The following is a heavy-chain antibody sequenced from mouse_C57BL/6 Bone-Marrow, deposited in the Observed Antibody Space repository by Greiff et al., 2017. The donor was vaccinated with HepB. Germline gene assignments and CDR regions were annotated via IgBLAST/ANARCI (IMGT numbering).Heavy chain of an antibody. J-gene: IGHJ2*01. Sequence: VQLQQPGAELVKPGASVKLSCKASGYTFTSYWMHWVKQRPGQGLEWIGMIHPNSGSTNYNEKFKSKATLTVDKSSSTAYMQLSSLTSEDSAVYYCARPLYGSSYLDYWGQGTTLTVSS. CDR3: ARPLYGSSYLDY. CDR2: IHPNSGST. CDR1: GYTFTSYW. V-gene: IGHV1-64*01. D-gene: IGHD1-1*01.